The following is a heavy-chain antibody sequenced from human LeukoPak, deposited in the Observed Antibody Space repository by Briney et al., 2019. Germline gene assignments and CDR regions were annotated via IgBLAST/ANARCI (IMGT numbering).Heavy chain of an antibody. CDR1: GGSISSSSYY. CDR2: IYYSGST. Sequence: TSETLSLTCTVSGGSISSSSYYWGWIRQPPGKGLEWIGSIYYSGSTYYNPSLKSRVTISVDTSKNQFSLKLSSVTAADTAVYYCARPREVRWAYYGSGSQLDYWGQGTLVTVSS. J-gene: IGHJ4*02. CDR3: ARPREVRWAYYGSGSQLDY. D-gene: IGHD3-10*01. V-gene: IGHV4-39*07.